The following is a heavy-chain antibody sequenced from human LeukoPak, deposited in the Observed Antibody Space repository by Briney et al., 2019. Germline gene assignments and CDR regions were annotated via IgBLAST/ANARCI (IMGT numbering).Heavy chain of an antibody. CDR3: ARTYGSGSYYRRWFDP. CDR2: INWNGGST. J-gene: IGHJ5*02. V-gene: IGHV3-20*04. D-gene: IGHD3-10*01. Sequence: GGSLRLSCAASGFTFDDYAMSWVRQAPGKGLEWVSGINWNGGSTGCADSVKGRFTISRDNAKNSLYLQMNSLRAEDTALYYCARTYGSGSYYRRWFDPWGQGTLVTVSS. CDR1: GFTFDDYA.